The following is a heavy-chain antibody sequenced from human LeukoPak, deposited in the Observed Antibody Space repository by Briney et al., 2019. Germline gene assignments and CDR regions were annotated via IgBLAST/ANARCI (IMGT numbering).Heavy chain of an antibody. J-gene: IGHJ3*01. V-gene: IGHV1-69*05. CDR3: AFGQQLTTPYAFDV. Sequence: PVKVSCKASGGTFRRYAISWVRQAPGQGLEWMGGSIPIFGTANYAQQFQGRVTITTDESTSTAYMELSSLRSEDTAVYYCAFGQQLTTPYAFDVWGQGSMVSVSS. CDR1: GGTFRRYA. D-gene: IGHD6-13*01. CDR2: SIPIFGTA.